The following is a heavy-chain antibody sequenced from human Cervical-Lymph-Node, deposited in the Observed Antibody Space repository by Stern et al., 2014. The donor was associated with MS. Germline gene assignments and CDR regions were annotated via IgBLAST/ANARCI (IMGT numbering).Heavy chain of an antibody. CDR2: IIPIFGTA. CDR3: AREPPEMEVGVASRPPHH. D-gene: IGHD1-26*01. J-gene: IGHJ5*02. V-gene: IGHV1-69*01. CDR1: GGNLTNYA. Sequence: VQLVESGAEVKKPWSSVKVSCKASGGNLTNYAISWVRQAPGQGLEWMGGIIPIFGTAYYAQRIRGSVTITAAQATNPAYMELSRLTSEDTAVYYCAREPPEMEVGVASRPPHHWGQGTLVTVSS.